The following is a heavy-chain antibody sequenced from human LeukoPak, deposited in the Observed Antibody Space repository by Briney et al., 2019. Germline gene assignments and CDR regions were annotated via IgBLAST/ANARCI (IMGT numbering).Heavy chain of an antibody. V-gene: IGHV3-21*01. Sequence: GGSLRLSCAATGFSFSIYFMNWVRQAPGKGLEWVSSISRTSEYIHYADSVRGRFAISRDNAKNSVYLQMNSLRAEDTAVYFCAGGGDFDYWGQGILVTVSA. CDR1: GFSFSIYF. CDR3: AGGGDFDY. CDR2: ISRTSEYI. D-gene: IGHD3-16*01. J-gene: IGHJ4*02.